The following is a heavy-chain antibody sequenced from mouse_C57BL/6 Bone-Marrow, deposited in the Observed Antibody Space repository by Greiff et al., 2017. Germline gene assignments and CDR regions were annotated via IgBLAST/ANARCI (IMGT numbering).Heavy chain of an antibody. J-gene: IGHJ2*01. CDR1: GYTFTGYW. D-gene: IGHD2-4*01. CDR3: ARGRLRQGLLFDY. CDR2: ILPGSGST. V-gene: IGHV1-9*01. Sequence: QVQLQQSGAELMKPGASVKLSCKATGYTFTGYWIEWVKQRPGHGLEWIGEILPGSGSTNYNEKFKGKATVTADTASNTAYMQLSSLTTEDSAIYYCARGRLRQGLLFDYWGQGTTLTVAS.